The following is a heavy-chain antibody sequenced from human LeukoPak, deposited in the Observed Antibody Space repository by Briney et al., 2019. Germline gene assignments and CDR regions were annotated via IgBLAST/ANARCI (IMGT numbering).Heavy chain of an antibody. CDR3: ARDDYGDIFKRNEFDY. D-gene: IGHD4-17*01. J-gene: IGHJ4*02. Sequence: ASVKVSCKASGGTFSSYAISWVRQAPGQGLEWMGRIIPILGIANYAQKFQGRVTITADKSTSTAYMELSSLRSEDTAVYYCARDDYGDIFKRNEFDYWGQGTLVTVSS. V-gene: IGHV1-69*04. CDR1: GGTFSSYA. CDR2: IIPILGIA.